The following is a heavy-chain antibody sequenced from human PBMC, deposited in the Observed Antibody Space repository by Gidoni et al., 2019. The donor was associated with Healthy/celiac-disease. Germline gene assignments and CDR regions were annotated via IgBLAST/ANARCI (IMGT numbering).Heavy chain of an antibody. CDR3: ARHGALSYYYDSSGYYYFDY. V-gene: IGHV4-39*01. J-gene: IGHJ4*02. CDR1: GGSISSSSYY. D-gene: IGHD3-22*01. CDR2: IYYSGST. Sequence: QLQLQESGPGLVKPSETLSLTCTVSGGSISSSSYYLGWIRQPPGKGLEWIGSIYYSGSTYYNPSLKSRVTISVDTSKNQFSLKLSSVTAADTAVYYCARHGALSYYYDSSGYYYFDYWGQGTLVTVSS.